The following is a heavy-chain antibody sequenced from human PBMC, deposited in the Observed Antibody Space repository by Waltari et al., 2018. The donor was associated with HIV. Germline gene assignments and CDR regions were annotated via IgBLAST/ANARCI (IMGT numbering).Heavy chain of an antibody. CDR3: ARVGAAYFDY. J-gene: IGHJ4*02. CDR2: ISSSSSTI. Sequence: EVQLVESGGGLVQPGGSLRLSCAASGFTFSSYSMNWVRQAPGKGLECVSYISSSSSTIYYADSVKGRFTISRDNAKNSLYLQMNSLRAEDTAVYYCARVGAAYFDYWGQGTLVTVSS. D-gene: IGHD2-15*01. CDR1: GFTFSSYS. V-gene: IGHV3-48*01.